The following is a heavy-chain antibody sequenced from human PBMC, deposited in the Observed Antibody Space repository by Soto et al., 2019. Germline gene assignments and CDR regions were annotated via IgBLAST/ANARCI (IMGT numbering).Heavy chain of an antibody. D-gene: IGHD3-16*01. Sequence: SESLSRTCAVSGGSLGIGNWGSGGRQPPGKGLEWIGEIYHSGSTNYNPSLKSRVTISVDKSKNQFSLKLSSVTAADTAVYYGARAYEYRSNWFDPWGQGTLVTVS. CDR3: ARAYEYRSNWFDP. CDR1: GGSLGIGNW. J-gene: IGHJ5*02. CDR2: IYHSGST. V-gene: IGHV4-4*02.